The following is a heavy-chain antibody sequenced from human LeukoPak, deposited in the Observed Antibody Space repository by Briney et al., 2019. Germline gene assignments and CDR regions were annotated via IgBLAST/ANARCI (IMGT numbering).Heavy chain of an antibody. Sequence: GGSLRLSCAASGFTFSSHVMSWVRQAPGKGLEWVSGISGSGGTTYYADSVKGRFTISRDNFKNTLYLQMNSLRAEDTAVYYCAKIPLVGATTSLDCWGQGTLVTVSS. CDR3: AKIPLVGATTSLDC. CDR2: ISGSGGTT. D-gene: IGHD1-26*01. J-gene: IGHJ4*02. CDR1: GFTFSSHV. V-gene: IGHV3-23*01.